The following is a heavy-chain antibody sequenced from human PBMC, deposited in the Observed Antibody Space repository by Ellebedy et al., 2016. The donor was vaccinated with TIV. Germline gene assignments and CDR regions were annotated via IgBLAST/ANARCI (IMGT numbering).Heavy chain of an antibody. V-gene: IGHV1-18*01. CDR3: AKSGLFGELLYLDY. D-gene: IGHD3-10*02. CDR1: GYTFTSYG. J-gene: IGHJ4*02. Sequence: AASVKASCKASGYTFTSYGISWVRQAPGQGLEWMGWISAYNGNTNYAQKLQGRVTMTTDTSTSTAYMELRSLRSDDTAVFYCAKSGLFGELLYLDYWGQGTLVTVSS. CDR2: ISAYNGNT.